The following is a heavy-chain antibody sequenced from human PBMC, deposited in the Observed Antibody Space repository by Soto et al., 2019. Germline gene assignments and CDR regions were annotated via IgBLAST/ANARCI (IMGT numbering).Heavy chain of an antibody. Sequence: GGSLRLSCAASGFTFSSYSMNWVRQAPGKGLEWVSYISSSSSTIYYADSVKGRFTISRDNAKKSLYLQMNSLRADDTAVYYCARATSGYGYYFDSWGQGALVTVSS. V-gene: IGHV3-48*01. CDR1: GFTFSSYS. CDR3: ARATSGYGYYFDS. J-gene: IGHJ4*02. CDR2: ISSSSSTI. D-gene: IGHD3-22*01.